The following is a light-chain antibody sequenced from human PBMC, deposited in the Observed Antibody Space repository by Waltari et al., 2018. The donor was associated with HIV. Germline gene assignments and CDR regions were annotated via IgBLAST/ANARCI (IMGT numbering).Light chain of an antibody. CDR1: NIGSKS. CDR2: DDR. J-gene: IGLJ7*01. V-gene: IGLV3-21*02. CDR3: HVWNSTSDLGV. Sequence: SSVLTQPPSVSVAPGQTARIPCRGPNIGSKSVHWYQQRPGPAPILLVYDDRVRPSVIPDRFSGSNSGNTATLTISRVEAGDEADYYCHVWNSTSDLGVFGGGTQLTVL.